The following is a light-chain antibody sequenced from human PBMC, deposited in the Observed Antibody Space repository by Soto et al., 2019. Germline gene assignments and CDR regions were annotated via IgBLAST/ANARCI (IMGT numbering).Light chain of an antibody. V-gene: IGKV2-28*01. CDR2: LGS. J-gene: IGKJ4*01. Sequence: TPGAPASLSCRSSQSLLHSNGYNYLDWYLQKPGQSPQLLIYLGSNRASGVPDRFSGSGSGTDFTLKISRVEAEDVGVYYCMQALQTPLTFGGGTKVDIK. CDR3: MQALQTPLT. CDR1: QSLLHSNGYNY.